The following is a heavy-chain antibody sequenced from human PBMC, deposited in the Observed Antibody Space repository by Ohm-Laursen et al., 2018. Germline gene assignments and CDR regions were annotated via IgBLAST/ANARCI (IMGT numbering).Heavy chain of an antibody. V-gene: IGHV1-2*02. Sequence: ASVKVSCKVSGYTFTGYYMHWVRQAPGQGLEWMGWINPNSGGTNYAQKFQGRVTMTRDTSISTACMELSRLRSDDTAVYYCARDWAGDSGSPYYYYGMDVWGQGTTVTVSS. J-gene: IGHJ6*02. D-gene: IGHD1-26*01. CDR1: GYTFTGYY. CDR2: INPNSGGT. CDR3: ARDWAGDSGSPYYYYGMDV.